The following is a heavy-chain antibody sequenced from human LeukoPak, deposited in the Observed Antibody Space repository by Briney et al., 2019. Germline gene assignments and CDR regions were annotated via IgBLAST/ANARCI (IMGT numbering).Heavy chain of an antibody. CDR1: GYTFTGYY. Sequence: ASVKVSCKASGYTFTGYYMHWVQQAPGQGLEWMGRINPNSGGTNYAQKFQGRVTMTRDTSISTAYMELSRLRSDDTAVCYCARGSTDGSWYYYFDYWGQGTLVTVSS. J-gene: IGHJ4*02. D-gene: IGHD6-13*01. CDR2: INPNSGGT. V-gene: IGHV1-2*06. CDR3: ARGSTDGSWYYYFDY.